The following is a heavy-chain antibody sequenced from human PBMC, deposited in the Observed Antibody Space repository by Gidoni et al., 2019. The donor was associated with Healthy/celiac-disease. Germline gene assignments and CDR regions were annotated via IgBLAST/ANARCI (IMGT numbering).Heavy chain of an antibody. V-gene: IGHV3-30-3*01. CDR2: ISYDGSNK. CDR3: ARDPEGPRPYCGGDCYTFDY. J-gene: IGHJ4*02. CDR1: GFTFSSYA. Sequence: QVQLVESGGGVVQPGRSLRLSCAASGFTFSSYAMSWVRQAPGKGLEWVAVISYDGSNKYYADSVKGRFTISRDNSKNTLYLQMNSLRAEDTAVYYCARDPEGPRPYCGGDCYTFDYWGQGTLVTVSS. D-gene: IGHD2-21*02.